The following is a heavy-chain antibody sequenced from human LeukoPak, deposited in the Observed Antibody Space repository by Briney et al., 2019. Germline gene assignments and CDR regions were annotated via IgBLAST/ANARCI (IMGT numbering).Heavy chain of an antibody. V-gene: IGHV3-30*03. CDR3: ARVAVVGAYDAFDI. J-gene: IGHJ3*02. CDR1: GFIVSSNF. Sequence: GGSLRLSCAASGFIVSSNFMSWVRQAPGKGLEWVAVISYDGSNKYYADSVKGRFTISRDNSKNTLYLQMNSLRAEDTAVYYCARVAVVGAYDAFDIRGQGTMVTVSS. CDR2: ISYDGSNK. D-gene: IGHD1-26*01.